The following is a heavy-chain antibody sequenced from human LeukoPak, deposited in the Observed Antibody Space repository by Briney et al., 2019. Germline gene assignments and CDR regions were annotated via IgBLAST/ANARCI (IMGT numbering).Heavy chain of an antibody. J-gene: IGHJ4*02. CDR3: AREESSERFFDWFHEVDY. Sequence: GASVKVSCKASGYTFTSYGISWVRQAPGQGLEWMGWINPNSGGTNYAQKFQGRVTMTRDTSISTAYMELSRLRSDDTAVYYCAREESSERFFDWFHEVDYWGQGTLVTVSS. V-gene: IGHV1-2*02. D-gene: IGHD3-9*01. CDR2: INPNSGGT. CDR1: GYTFTSYG.